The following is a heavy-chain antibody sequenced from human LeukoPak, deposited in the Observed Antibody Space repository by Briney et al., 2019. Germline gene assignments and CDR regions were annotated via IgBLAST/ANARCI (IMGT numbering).Heavy chain of an antibody. D-gene: IGHD4-23*01. Sequence: SETLSLTCAVYGGSFSGYYWSWIRQPPGKGLEWIGEINHSGSTNYNPSLKSRVTISVDTSKNQFSLKLSSVTAADTAVYYCARGDGYGGNVDYWGQGTLVTVSS. V-gene: IGHV4-34*01. CDR3: ARGDGYGGNVDY. CDR1: GGSFSGYY. J-gene: IGHJ4*02. CDR2: INHSGST.